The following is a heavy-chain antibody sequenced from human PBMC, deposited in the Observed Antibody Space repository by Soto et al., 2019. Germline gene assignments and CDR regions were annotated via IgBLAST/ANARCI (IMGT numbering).Heavy chain of an antibody. CDR2: TNSYNGNT. D-gene: IGHD2-8*01. CDR1: GYTFSDYG. J-gene: IGHJ6*03. CDR3: ARSPPLNGFYYYMAV. V-gene: IGHV1-18*04. Sequence: ASVKVSCKASGYTFSDYGISWVRQAPGQGLQWMGCTNSYNGNTNYAQMVQGRVTLTTDTATNTAYMELSSLRFDDTAEYYCARSPPLNGFYYYMAVGGKGTTVTVP.